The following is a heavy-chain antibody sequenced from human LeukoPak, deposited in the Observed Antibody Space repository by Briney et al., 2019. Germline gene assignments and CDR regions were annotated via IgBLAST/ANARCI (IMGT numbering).Heavy chain of an antibody. Sequence: GRSLRLSCAASGFIFSSYGIHWVRQAPGKGLEWVAVISYDGTKKYYGDSVKGRFTISRDNSKNTVFLQMNSLRAEDTAAYYCAKGAGECSGGSCYGVDWGQGTLVTVSS. V-gene: IGHV3-30*18. J-gene: IGHJ4*02. D-gene: IGHD2-15*01. CDR2: ISYDGTKK. CDR1: GFIFSSYG. CDR3: AKGAGECSGGSCYGVD.